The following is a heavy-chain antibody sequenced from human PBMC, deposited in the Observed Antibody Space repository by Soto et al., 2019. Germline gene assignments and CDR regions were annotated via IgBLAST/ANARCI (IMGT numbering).Heavy chain of an antibody. D-gene: IGHD2-21*02. CDR2: MSGNGGRI. V-gene: IGHV3-23*01. CDR3: VKDPVSGGSGGAWFDY. Sequence: EVQLLESGGGLVQPGGSLRLSCAVSGFTFINYAMTCVRQAPVKWLEWVSLMSGNGGRIVYADSVKGRFTISRDNSKNTLYLQMNSLRLEDTAVYSCVKDPVSGGSGGAWFDYWGQGTLVTVSS. CDR1: GFTFINYA. J-gene: IGHJ4*02.